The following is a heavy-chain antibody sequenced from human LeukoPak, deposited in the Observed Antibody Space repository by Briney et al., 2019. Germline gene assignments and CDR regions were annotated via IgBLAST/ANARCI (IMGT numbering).Heavy chain of an antibody. J-gene: IGHJ4*02. CDR2: ISYSGNT. D-gene: IGHD2-8*01. CDR3: ARNGAFSMDY. V-gene: IGHV4-39*07. Sequence: SETLSLTCIASGGSISRSVYYWGWIRQPPGKGLEWIGSISYSGNTYYNPSLKSRVTMSLDTSKTRFSLKLSSVTAADTAVYYCARNGAFSMDYWGQGILVTVSS. CDR1: GGSISRSVYY.